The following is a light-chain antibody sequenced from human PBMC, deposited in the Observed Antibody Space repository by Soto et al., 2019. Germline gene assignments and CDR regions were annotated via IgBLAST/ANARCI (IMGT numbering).Light chain of an antibody. Sequence: EIVLTQSPGTLSLSPGERATLSCRASQSVSNTYLSWYQQKPGQAPRLLIYGASSRATGIPHRFSGSESGTDFTLTISRLEPEDFAVYYCQLYGSSPLFTFGPGAKVDIK. CDR1: QSVSNTY. CDR2: GAS. V-gene: IGKV3-20*01. J-gene: IGKJ3*01. CDR3: QLYGSSPLFT.